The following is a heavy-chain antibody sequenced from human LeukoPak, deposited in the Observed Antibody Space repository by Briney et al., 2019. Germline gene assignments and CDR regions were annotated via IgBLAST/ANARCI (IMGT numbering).Heavy chain of an antibody. CDR3: ARGPQTPGYSSGRNYFQH. V-gene: IGHV5-51*01. Sequence: PGESLKISCKGSGYSFTSYWIGWVRQMPGKGLEWMGIIYPGDSDTRYSPSFQGQVTISADKSISTAYLQWSSLKASYTAMYYCARGPQTPGYSSGRNYFQHWGQGTLVTVSS. J-gene: IGHJ1*01. CDR1: GYSFTSYW. CDR2: IYPGDSDT. D-gene: IGHD6-19*01.